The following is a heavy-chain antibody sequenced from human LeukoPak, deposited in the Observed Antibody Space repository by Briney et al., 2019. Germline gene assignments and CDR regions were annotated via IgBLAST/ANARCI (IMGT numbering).Heavy chain of an antibody. CDR3: ARVGGSNYYYYGMDV. CDR2: IYYGENT. V-gene: IGHV4-59*01. CDR1: GGSISSYY. D-gene: IGHD2-15*01. Sequence: SETLSLTCTVSGGSISSYYWSWIRQPPGEGLEWIGYIYYGENTNYNPSLKSRVTMSVDTSMNQFSLKLSSVTAADTAVYYCARVGGSNYYYYGMDVWGQGTTVTVSS. J-gene: IGHJ6*02.